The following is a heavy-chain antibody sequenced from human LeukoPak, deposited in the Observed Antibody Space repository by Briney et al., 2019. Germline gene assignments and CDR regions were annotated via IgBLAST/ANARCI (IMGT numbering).Heavy chain of an antibody. D-gene: IGHD6-13*01. V-gene: IGHV1-2*02. CDR2: INPNSGGT. Sequence: GASVKVSCKASGGVFSNYAITWVRQAPGQGLEWMGWINPNSGGTNYAQKFQGRVTMTRDTSISTAYMELSRLRSDDTAVYYCARGGYSSSLDYWGQGTLVTVSS. J-gene: IGHJ4*02. CDR3: ARGGYSSSLDY. CDR1: GGVFSNYA.